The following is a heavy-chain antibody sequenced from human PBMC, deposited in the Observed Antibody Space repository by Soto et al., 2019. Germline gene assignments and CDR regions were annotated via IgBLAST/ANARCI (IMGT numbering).Heavy chain of an antibody. D-gene: IGHD3-10*01. CDR3: AIYLLSGLSIRGYYYGMDV. CDR1: GYTFTSYG. Sequence: QVQLVQSGAEVKKPGASVKVSCKASGYTFTSYGISWVRQAPGPGLEWMGWISAYNGNTNYAQKLQGRITMTTDTSTRTAYMEVRSRRSEDTAVYYCAIYLLSGLSIRGYYYGMDVWGPGTTVTVSS. CDR2: ISAYNGNT. J-gene: IGHJ6*02. V-gene: IGHV1-18*01.